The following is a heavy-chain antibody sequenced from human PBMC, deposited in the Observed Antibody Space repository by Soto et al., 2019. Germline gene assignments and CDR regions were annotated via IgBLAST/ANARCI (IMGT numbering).Heavy chain of an antibody. Sequence: NPSETLSLTCTVSGGSISSSSYYWGWIRQPPGKGLEWIGSIYYSGSTYYNPSLKSRVTISVDTSKNQFSLKLSSVTAADTAVYYCARRTMTTANYDAFDIWGQGTMVTVSS. D-gene: IGHD4-17*01. CDR1: GGSISSSSYY. CDR3: ARRTMTTANYDAFDI. J-gene: IGHJ3*02. V-gene: IGHV4-39*01. CDR2: IYYSGST.